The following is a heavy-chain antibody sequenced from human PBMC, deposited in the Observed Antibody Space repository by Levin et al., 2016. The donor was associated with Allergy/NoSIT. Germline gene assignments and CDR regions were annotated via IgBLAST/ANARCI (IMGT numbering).Heavy chain of an antibody. V-gene: IGHV1-69*10. D-gene: IGHD4-17*01. CDR3: ARDFGDDYGDYDRPTVVYAMDL. Sequence: WVRQAPGQGLEWMGGIIPILDVTNYAQKFQGRFTITADQSTTTAYMELSSLRSEDTAVYYCARDFGDDYGDYDRPTVVYAMDLWGQGTTVTVSS. CDR2: IIPILDVT. J-gene: IGHJ6*02.